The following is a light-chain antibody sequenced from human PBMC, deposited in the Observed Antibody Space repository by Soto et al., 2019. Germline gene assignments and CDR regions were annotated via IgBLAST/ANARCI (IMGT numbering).Light chain of an antibody. V-gene: IGKV2-30*01. CDR3: MQGTHWPWT. J-gene: IGKJ1*01. CDR1: QGLVYSDGNIY. Sequence: DVVMTQSPLSLPVTLGQSASISCKSTQGLVYSDGNIYLNWFHQRPGQSPRRLIYMISKRDSGVPDRFSGSGSGTDFTLTISRVEAEDVGVYYCMQGTHWPWTFGQGTKVEVK. CDR2: MIS.